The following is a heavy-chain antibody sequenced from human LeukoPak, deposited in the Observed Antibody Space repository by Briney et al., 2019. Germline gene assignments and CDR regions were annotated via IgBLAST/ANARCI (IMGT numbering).Heavy chain of an antibody. Sequence: GGSLRLSCAASGFTFSRYWMHWVRQAPGKGLVWVSRINSDGSSTSFADSVKGRFTISRDNAKNTLYLQMNSLRAEDTAVYYCARAISHSNYGVDVWGQGTTVTVSS. CDR2: INSDGSST. D-gene: IGHD6-13*01. V-gene: IGHV3-74*01. CDR1: GFTFSRYW. J-gene: IGHJ6*02. CDR3: ARAISHSNYGVDV.